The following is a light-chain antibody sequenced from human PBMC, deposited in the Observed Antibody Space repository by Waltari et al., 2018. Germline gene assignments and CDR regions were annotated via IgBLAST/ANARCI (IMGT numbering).Light chain of an antibody. CDR1: QNINTY. V-gene: IGKV1-39*01. CDR3: QQSYTTPRT. J-gene: IGKJ2*01. Sequence: DIQMTQSPSSLSASVGDRVTLPCRASQNINTYLNWYQQKVGRAPKLLIYATSSLQSGVPARFSGSGSGTHFTLTINSLQPEDFATYSCQQSYTTPRTFGQGTNLEIK. CDR2: ATS.